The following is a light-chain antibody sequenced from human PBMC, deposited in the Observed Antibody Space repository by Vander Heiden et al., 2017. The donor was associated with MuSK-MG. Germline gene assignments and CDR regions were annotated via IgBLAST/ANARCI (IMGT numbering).Light chain of an antibody. Sequence: SVVTPPPSLSLDPGLKATITCGGSAVARRGVHWYQQRPGQAPLLIIYDDSVRPSEIPDRFSASTSGITATLIIDGVEVADEADYYCLLWDPPSDQWVFGGGTRLTVL. CDR3: LLWDPPSDQWV. CDR1: AVARRG. J-gene: IGLJ3*02. CDR2: DDS. V-gene: IGLV3-21*02.